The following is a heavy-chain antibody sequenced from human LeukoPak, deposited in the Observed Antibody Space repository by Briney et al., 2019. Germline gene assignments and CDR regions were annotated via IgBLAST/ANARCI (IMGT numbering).Heavy chain of an antibody. V-gene: IGHV2-5*02. CDR2: IYWDDDK. D-gene: IGHD3-22*01. CDR1: GFSLSTSGVG. J-gene: IGHJ4*02. Sequence: SGPTLVNPTQTLTLTCTFSGFSLSTSGVGVGWIRQPPGKALEWLAPIYWDDDKRYSPSLKSRLTITKDTSKNQVVLTMTNMDPVDTATYYCAHTGYYYDSSGYLFDYWGQGTLVTVSS. CDR3: AHTGYYYDSSGYLFDY.